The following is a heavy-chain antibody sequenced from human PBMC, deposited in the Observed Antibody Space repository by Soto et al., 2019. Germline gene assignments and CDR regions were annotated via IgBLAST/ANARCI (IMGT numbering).Heavy chain of an antibody. J-gene: IGHJ4*02. Sequence: QVQLVESGGGVVQPGRSLRLSCAASGFTFSSYGMHWVRQAPGKGLEWVAVISYDGSNKYYADSVKGRFTISRENSKNTLYLQMNSPRAEDTAVYYCAKSTYNGYPFDYWGQGTLVTVSS. CDR2: ISYDGSNK. D-gene: IGHD5-12*01. V-gene: IGHV3-30*18. CDR1: GFTFSSYG. CDR3: AKSTYNGYPFDY.